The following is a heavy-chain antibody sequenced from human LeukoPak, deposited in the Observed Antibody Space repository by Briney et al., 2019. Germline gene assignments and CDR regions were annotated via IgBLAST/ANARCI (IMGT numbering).Heavy chain of an antibody. CDR3: ARGAYYSSGYSFDY. CDR2: IYHSGST. CDR1: GYSISSGYY. V-gene: IGHV4-38-2*02. J-gene: IGHJ4*02. D-gene: IGHD3-22*01. Sequence: SSETLSLTCTVAGYSISSGYYWGWIRQPPGKGLEWIGSIYHSGSTYYNPSLKSRVTISVDTSKNQFSLKLSSVTAADTAVYYCARGAYYSSGYSFDYWGQGTLVTVSS.